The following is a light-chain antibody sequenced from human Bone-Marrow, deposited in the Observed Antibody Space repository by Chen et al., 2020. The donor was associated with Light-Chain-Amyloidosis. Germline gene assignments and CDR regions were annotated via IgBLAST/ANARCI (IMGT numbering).Light chain of an antibody. Sequence: EIVLEQSPATLCLSPGERATLSCRTSQSVSTYLAWYQQRRGQAPRLLIYSTSNRATGIPARFSGSGSGTDFTLTISSLEPEDFAVYYCQQRSAWPLTFGGGTKVEIK. CDR3: QQRSAWPLT. J-gene: IGKJ4*01. CDR2: STS. CDR1: QSVSTY. V-gene: IGKV3-11*01.